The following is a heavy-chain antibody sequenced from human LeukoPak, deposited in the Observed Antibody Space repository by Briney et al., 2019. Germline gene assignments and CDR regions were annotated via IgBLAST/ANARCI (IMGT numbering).Heavy chain of an antibody. D-gene: IGHD3-9*01. CDR3: ARGYVDWDNWFDP. J-gene: IGHJ5*02. V-gene: IGHV4-4*07. CDR2: IYTSGST. Sequence: SETLSLTCTVSGGSISSYYWSWIRQPPGKGLEWIGRIYTSGSTNYNPSLKRRVTMSVDTSKNQFSLQLSSVTAADTAVYYCARGYVDWDNWFDPWGQGTLVTVSS. CDR1: GGSISSYY.